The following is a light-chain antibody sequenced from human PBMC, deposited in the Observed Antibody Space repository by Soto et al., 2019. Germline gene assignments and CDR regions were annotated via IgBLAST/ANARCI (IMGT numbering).Light chain of an antibody. CDR3: QSYDSSLSGSV. CDR1: SSNIGAGYD. J-gene: IGLJ2*01. Sequence: QSVLTQPPSVSGAPGQRVTISCTGSSSNIGAGYDVHWYQQLPGTAPKLLMYDNNNRPSGVPDRFSGSKSGTSASLAITGLQAEDEADYYCQSYDSSLSGSVFGGGTQLTVL. CDR2: DNN. V-gene: IGLV1-40*01.